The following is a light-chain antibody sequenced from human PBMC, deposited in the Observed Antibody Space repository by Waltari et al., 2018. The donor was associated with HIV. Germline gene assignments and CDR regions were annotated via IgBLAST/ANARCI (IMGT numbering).Light chain of an antibody. Sequence: EIVLTQSPGNLSFSPGEIATLSCRASQSVSSSYLAWYQQKPGQAPRLLIYGASSRATGIPDRFSGSGSGTDFTLTISRLEPEDFAVYYCQQYGSSPWYTFGQGTKLEIK. J-gene: IGKJ2*01. CDR2: GAS. CDR3: QQYGSSPWYT. V-gene: IGKV3-20*01. CDR1: QSVSSSY.